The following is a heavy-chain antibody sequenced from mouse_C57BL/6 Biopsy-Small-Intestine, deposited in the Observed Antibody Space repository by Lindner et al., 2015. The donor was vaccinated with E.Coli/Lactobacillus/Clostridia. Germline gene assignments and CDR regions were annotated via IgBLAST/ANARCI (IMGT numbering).Heavy chain of an antibody. CDR1: GFTFSDYG. CDR2: ISGGSSTI. J-gene: IGHJ4*01. CDR3: ARSPYYFGGGYYAMDY. V-gene: IGHV5-17*01. Sequence: VQLQESGGGLVKPGGSLKLSCAASGFTFSDYGMHWVRQAPEKGLEWVAYISGGSSTIYYADTVKGRFTISRDNAKNTLFLQMTSLRSEDTAMYYCARSPYYFGGGYYAMDYWGQGTSVTVSS. D-gene: IGHD1-1*01.